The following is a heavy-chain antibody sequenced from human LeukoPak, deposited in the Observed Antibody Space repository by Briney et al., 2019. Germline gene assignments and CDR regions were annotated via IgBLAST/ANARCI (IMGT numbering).Heavy chain of an antibody. CDR2: IYYSGST. J-gene: IGHJ4*02. D-gene: IGHD3-16*01. V-gene: IGHV4-34*01. CDR1: GGSFSGYF. CDR3: ARAWVFGGVMPSALDY. Sequence: SETLSLTCAVYGGSFSGYFWSWIRQPPGKGLEWIGSIYYSGSTYYNPSLKSRVTISVDTSKNQFSLKLSSVTAADTAVYYCARAWVFGGVMPSALDYWGQGTLVTVSS.